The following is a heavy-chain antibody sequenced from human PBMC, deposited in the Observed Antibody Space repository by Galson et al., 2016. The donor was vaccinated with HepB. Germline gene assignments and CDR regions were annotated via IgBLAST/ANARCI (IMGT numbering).Heavy chain of an antibody. CDR2: LSGSGAST. V-gene: IGHV3-23*01. CDR1: GFTFSTYA. CDR3: VKGGASSGYSTDDY. D-gene: IGHD5-12*01. Sequence: SLRLSCAASGFTFSTYAMSWVRQAPGKGPEWVSTLSGSGASTYYADSVRGRFTISRDNSKNTLYLQMNSLRPEDTAVYYCVKGGASSGYSTDDYWGQGTLVTVSP. J-gene: IGHJ4*02.